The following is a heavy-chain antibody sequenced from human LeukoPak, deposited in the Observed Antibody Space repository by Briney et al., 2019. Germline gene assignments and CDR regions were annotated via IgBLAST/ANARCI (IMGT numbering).Heavy chain of an antibody. V-gene: IGHV4-61*03. CDR3: ARDRVPLNY. CDR2: IYYSGST. J-gene: IGHJ4*02. D-gene: IGHD3-10*01. Sequence: SETLSLTCNVSGASVSSGSYYWSWIRQPPGKELEWIGYIYYSGSTSYNPSLKSRVTISVDTSKNHFSLKLTSVTAADTAVYYCARDRVPLNYWGQGTLVTVSS. CDR1: GASVSSGSYY.